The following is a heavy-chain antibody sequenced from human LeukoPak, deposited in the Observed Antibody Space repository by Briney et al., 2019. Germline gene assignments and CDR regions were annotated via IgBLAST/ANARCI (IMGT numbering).Heavy chain of an antibody. CDR2: IRSSSSAR. D-gene: IGHD3-22*01. CDR1: GFTFSSYS. V-gene: IGHV3-21*01. J-gene: IGHJ6*04. Sequence: GSLRLSCAASGFTFSSYSMNWVRQAPAKGLECVSCIRSSSSARYYADSVKGRFTISRDNAKNSLYLQMNSLRAEDTAVYYCARGRITMTLDVWGKGTTVTVSS. CDR3: ARGRITMTLDV.